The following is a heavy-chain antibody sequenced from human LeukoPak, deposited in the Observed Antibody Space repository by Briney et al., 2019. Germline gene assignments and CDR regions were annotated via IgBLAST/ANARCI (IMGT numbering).Heavy chain of an antibody. J-gene: IGHJ4*02. D-gene: IGHD3-22*01. CDR2: IYPGDSDT. CDR3: ARLGPYDSSGYYSIPFDY. Sequence: GKSLKISCKGSGYSFTSYWIGWVRQMPGKGLEWMGIIYPGDSDTRYSPSFQGQVTISADKSISTAYLQWSSLKASDTAMYYCARLGPYDSSGYYSIPFDYWGQGTLVTVSS. V-gene: IGHV5-51*01. CDR1: GYSFTSYW.